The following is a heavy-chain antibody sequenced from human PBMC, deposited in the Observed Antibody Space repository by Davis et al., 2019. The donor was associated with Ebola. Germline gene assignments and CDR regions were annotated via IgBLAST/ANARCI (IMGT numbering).Heavy chain of an antibody. Sequence: MPSETLSLTCAVYGGSFSGYYWSWIRQAPGKGLEWIGEINHSGSTNYNPSLKSRVTISVDTSKNQFSLKLSSVTAADTAVYYCARTYYYDSSGYPTNYFDYWGQGTLVTVSS. V-gene: IGHV4-34*01. CDR1: GGSFSGYY. CDR3: ARTYYYDSSGYPTNYFDY. J-gene: IGHJ4*02. D-gene: IGHD3-22*01. CDR2: INHSGST.